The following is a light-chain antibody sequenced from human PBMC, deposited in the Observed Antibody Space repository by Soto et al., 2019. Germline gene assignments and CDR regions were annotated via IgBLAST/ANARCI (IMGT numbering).Light chain of an antibody. V-gene: IGKV3-20*01. Sequence: EIVFTQSPGTLSLSAGERATLSCRASQSVASSYLAWYQQKPGQAPRLLIYGASSRAAGIPDRFSGSGSGTDFTLTISRLEPEDFAVYFCQQYGSSSPTFGPGTKVDIK. CDR1: QSVASSY. J-gene: IGKJ3*01. CDR3: QQYGSSSPT. CDR2: GAS.